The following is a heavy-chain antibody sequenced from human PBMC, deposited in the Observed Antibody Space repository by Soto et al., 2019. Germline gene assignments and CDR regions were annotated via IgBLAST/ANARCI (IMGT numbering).Heavy chain of an antibody. CDR1: GFSLSSYW. J-gene: IGHJ4*02. CDR2: IKKDGSET. Sequence: PGGSLRLSCAASGFSLSSYWMNWVRQAPGKGLEWVANIKKDGSETNYVDSAKGRFTISRDIAKNSLYLQMNSLRADDTAVYYCATASRSGNTGYALDNWGQGTQVTVSS. CDR3: ATASRSGNTGYALDN. D-gene: IGHD5-12*01. V-gene: IGHV3-7*01.